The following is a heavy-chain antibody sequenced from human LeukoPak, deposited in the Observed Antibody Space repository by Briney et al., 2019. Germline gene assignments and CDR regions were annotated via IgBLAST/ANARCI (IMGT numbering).Heavy chain of an antibody. D-gene: IGHD1-26*01. CDR1: GFTFSIYA. V-gene: IGHV3-23*01. CDR2: ISGSGDST. J-gene: IGHJ4*02. Sequence: GGSLRLSCAASGFTFSIYAMNWVRQAPGKGLEWVSVISGSGDSTYYADSVKGRFTISRDNSKNTLYLQMNSLRAEDTAVYYCAKGVRVAGATGPRIFDYWGQGTLVTVSS. CDR3: AKGVRVAGATGPRIFDY.